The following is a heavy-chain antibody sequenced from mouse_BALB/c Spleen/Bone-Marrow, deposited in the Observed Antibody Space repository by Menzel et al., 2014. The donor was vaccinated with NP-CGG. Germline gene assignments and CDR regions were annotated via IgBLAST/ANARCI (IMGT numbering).Heavy chain of an antibody. CDR3: ARFPMDY. CDR2: IRNKAYGYTT. CDR1: GFTFTDYY. J-gene: IGHJ4*01. V-gene: IGHV7-3*02. Sequence: DVMLVESGGGLVQPGGSLRLSCTTSGFTFTDYYMSWVRQPPGKALEWLVFIRNKAYGYTTEYSASVRGRSTISRDNSQSILYLQMNTLRAEDSATYYCARFPMDYWGQGTSVTVSS.